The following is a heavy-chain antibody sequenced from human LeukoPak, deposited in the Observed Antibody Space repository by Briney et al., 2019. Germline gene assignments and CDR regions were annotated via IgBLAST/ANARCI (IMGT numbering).Heavy chain of an antibody. CDR1: GFTFSNYD. J-gene: IGHJ4*02. V-gene: IGHV3-33*01. CDR2: IWYDGSNK. CDR3: ARGYYYDSSGSDHFDY. Sequence: GTSLRLSCAASGFTFSNYDMHWVRQAPGKGLEWVAVIWYDGSNKDYADSVKGRFTISRDNSKNTLYLQMNSLRAEDTAVYYCARGYYYDSSGSDHFDYWGQGTLVTVSS. D-gene: IGHD3-22*01.